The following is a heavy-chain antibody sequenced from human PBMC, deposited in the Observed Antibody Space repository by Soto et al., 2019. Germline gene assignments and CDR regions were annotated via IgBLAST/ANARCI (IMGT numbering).Heavy chain of an antibody. D-gene: IGHD6-19*01. CDR3: ATSGGTGY. CDR1: GGSISSYY. CDR2: IYYSGST. J-gene: IGHJ4*02. Sequence: SETLSLTCTVSGGSISSYYWSWIRQPPGKGLEWIGYIYYSGSTNYNPSLKSRVTISVDTSKNQFSLKLSSVTAADTAVYYCATSGGTGYWGQGTLVTV. V-gene: IGHV4-59*01.